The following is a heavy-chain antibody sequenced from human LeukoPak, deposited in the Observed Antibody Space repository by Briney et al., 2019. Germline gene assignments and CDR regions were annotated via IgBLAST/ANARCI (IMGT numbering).Heavy chain of an antibody. D-gene: IGHD3-22*01. CDR1: GGSISSYY. J-gene: IGHJ6*03. Sequence: SETLSLTCTVSGGSISSYYWSWIRQPAGKGLEWIGRIYTSGSTNYNPSLKSRVTMSVDTSKNQFSLKLSSVTAADTAVYYCARDHYDSSGYYYESHYYMDVWGKGTTVTVSS. CDR3: ARDHYDSSGYYYESHYYMDV. V-gene: IGHV4-4*07. CDR2: IYTSGST.